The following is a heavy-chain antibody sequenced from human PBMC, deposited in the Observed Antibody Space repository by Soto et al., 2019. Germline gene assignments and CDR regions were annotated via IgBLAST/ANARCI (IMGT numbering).Heavy chain of an antibody. Sequence: EVQLVESGGGLVKPGGSLRLSCAASGFTFSSYSMNWVRQAPGKGLEWVSSISSSSSYIYYADSVKGRFTISRDNAKNSLYLQMNSLRAEDTAVYYCARLLTEGGYDSGARVDYWGQGTLVTVSS. CDR2: ISSSSSYI. CDR3: ARLLTEGGYDSGARVDY. V-gene: IGHV3-21*01. CDR1: GFTFSSYS. D-gene: IGHD5-12*01. J-gene: IGHJ4*02.